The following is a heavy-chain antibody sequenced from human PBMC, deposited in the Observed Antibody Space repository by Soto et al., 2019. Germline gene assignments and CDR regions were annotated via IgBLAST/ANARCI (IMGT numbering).Heavy chain of an antibody. CDR2: ITDTGGDT. J-gene: IGHJ4*02. D-gene: IGHD3-10*01. CDR3: ARGSTDAYPGSRIFLF. V-gene: IGHV3-23*01. Sequence: GGSLRLSCAASGFIVRTTYMSWVRQAPGKGLEWGSTITDTGGDTKYADSVRGRFTISRDNSKNTLYLQMSSLRVEDSAVYYCARGSTDAYPGSRIFLFWGRGTLVTVSS. CDR1: GFIVRTTY.